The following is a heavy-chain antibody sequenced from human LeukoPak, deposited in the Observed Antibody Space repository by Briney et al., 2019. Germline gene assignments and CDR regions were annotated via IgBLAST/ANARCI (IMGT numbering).Heavy chain of an antibody. CDR2: MNPNSGST. J-gene: IGHJ3*02. V-gene: IGHV1-8*02. Sequence: ASVKVSCKASGGNFNSFAYSWVRQATGQGLEWMGWMNPNSGSTGYAQKFQGRVTMTRNTSISTAYMELSSLRSEDTAVYYCARWDFLQLRYFDWSDAFDIWGQGTMVTVSS. D-gene: IGHD3-9*01. CDR1: GGNFNSFA. CDR3: ARWDFLQLRYFDWSDAFDI.